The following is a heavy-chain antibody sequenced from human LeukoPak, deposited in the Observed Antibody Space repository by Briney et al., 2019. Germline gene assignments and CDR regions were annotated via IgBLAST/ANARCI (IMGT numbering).Heavy chain of an antibody. D-gene: IGHD3-22*01. J-gene: IGHJ4*02. CDR3: AKDLGGGYYDSSGYSALIDY. CDR1: GFTFSSYA. Sequence: GGSLRLSCAASGFTFSSYAMSWVRQAPGKGLEWVSAISGSGGSTYYADSVKGRFTISRDNSKNTLYLQMNSLRAEDTAVYYCAKDLGGGYYDSSGYSALIDYWGQGTLVTVSS. V-gene: IGHV3-23*01. CDR2: ISGSGGST.